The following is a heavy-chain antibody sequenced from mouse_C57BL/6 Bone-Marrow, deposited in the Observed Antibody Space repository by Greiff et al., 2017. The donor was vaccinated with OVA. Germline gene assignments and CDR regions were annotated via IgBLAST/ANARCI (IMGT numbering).Heavy chain of an antibody. J-gene: IGHJ1*03. CDR1: GYSITSGYY. CDR2: ISYDGSN. CDR3: ARGETTGSDYDPYCDV. Sequence: EVKLMESGPGLVKPSQSLSLTCSVTGYSITSGYYWNWIRQFPGNKLEWMGYISYDGSNNYNPSLKNRISITRDTSKNQFFLKLNSVTTEDTATYYCARGETTGSDYDPYCDVWGTGTTVTVSS. D-gene: IGHD2-13*01. V-gene: IGHV3-6*01.